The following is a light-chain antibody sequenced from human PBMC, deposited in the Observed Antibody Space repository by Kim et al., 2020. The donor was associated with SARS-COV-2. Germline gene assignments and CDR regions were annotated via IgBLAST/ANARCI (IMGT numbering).Light chain of an antibody. Sequence: EIVLTQSPATLSLSPGERATLSCRASQSIATYLAWYQQKPGQAPRLLIYDTSNRATGIPVRFSGSGSGTDFTLTISSLEPEDFAVYYCQHRKTWPLTFGGGTKVDIK. CDR1: QSIATY. CDR3: QHRKTWPLT. V-gene: IGKV3-11*01. J-gene: IGKJ4*01. CDR2: DTS.